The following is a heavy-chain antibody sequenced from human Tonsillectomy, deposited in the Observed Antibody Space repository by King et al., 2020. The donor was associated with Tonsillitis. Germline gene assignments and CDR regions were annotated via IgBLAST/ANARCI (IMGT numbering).Heavy chain of an antibody. CDR3: ARGTNDYGGWVIPVYFDY. CDR2: VLYSGGT. V-gene: IGHV4-61*08. J-gene: IGHJ4*02. CDR1: GASVSSAVYH. Sequence: QLQESGPGLVKPSETLSLTCTVSGASVSSAVYHWSWIRQPQGEGLEWIGYVLYSGGTKYNPSLKSRVTITVDTYKNQFSLNLNSVTAADTAVYYCARGTNDYGGWVIPVYFDYWGQGTLVTVSS. D-gene: IGHD4-23*01.